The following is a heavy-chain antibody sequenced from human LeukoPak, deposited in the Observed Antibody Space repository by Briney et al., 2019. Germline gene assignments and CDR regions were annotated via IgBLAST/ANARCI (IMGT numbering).Heavy chain of an antibody. J-gene: IGHJ4*02. CDR1: GGSISSYY. Sequence: SETLSLTCTVSGGSISSYYWSWIRQPPGKGLEWIGYIYYSGSTNYNPSLKSGVTISVDTSKNQFSLKLSSVTAADTAVYYCARAPRWEPFDYWGQGTLVTVSS. V-gene: IGHV4-59*01. D-gene: IGHD1-26*01. CDR3: ARAPRWEPFDY. CDR2: IYYSGST.